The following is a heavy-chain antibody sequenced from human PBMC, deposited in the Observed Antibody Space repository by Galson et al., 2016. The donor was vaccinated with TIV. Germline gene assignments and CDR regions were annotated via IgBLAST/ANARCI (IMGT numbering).Heavy chain of an antibody. CDR3: AGAWRGYCSGGSCFPGY. CDR2: MNPNSGNA. Sequence: SVKVSCKASGYTFNNYDISWVRQATGQGLEWMGWMNPNSGNAGYAQKFQGRGTMTSNTTLNTAYMEVPSLRFEDAAVYYCAGAWRGYCSGGSCFPGYWGQGTLVTVSS. J-gene: IGHJ4*02. CDR1: GYTFNNYD. D-gene: IGHD2-15*01. V-gene: IGHV1-8*01.